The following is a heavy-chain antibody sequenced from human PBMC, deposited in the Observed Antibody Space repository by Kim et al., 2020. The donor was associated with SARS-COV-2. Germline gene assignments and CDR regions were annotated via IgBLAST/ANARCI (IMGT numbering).Heavy chain of an antibody. CDR3: ARLNPITAYYYGMDV. V-gene: IGHV4-30-2*01. CDR2: IYHSGST. Sequence: SETLSLTCAVSGGSISSGGYSWSWIRQPPGKGLEWIGYIYHSGSTYYNPSLKSRVTISVDRSKNQFSLKLSSVTAADTAVYYCARLNPITAYYYGMDVWGQGTTVTVSS. CDR1: GGSISSGGYS. J-gene: IGHJ6*02.